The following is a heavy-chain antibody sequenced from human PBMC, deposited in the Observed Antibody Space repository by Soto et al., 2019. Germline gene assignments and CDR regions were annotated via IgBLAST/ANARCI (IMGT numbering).Heavy chain of an antibody. Sequence: PGGSLRLSCAGSGFTFGDSYMSWIRQAPGKGLEWLSYISPGSRYPAYADSVKGRFTISRDNARRSLFLQRTSLTAEDTAMYYCVRGGGGGLFDPWGQGTMVTVSS. CDR2: ISPGSRYP. D-gene: IGHD2-15*01. CDR1: GFTFGDSY. CDR3: VRGGGGGLFDP. J-gene: IGHJ5*02. V-gene: IGHV3-11*06.